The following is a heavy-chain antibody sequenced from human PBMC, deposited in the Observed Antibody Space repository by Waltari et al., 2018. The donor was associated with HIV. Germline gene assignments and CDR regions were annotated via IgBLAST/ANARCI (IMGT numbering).Heavy chain of an antibody. V-gene: IGHV3-9*01. CDR1: GFTFDNYA. J-gene: IGHJ5*02. CDR2: SSWKSGSI. Sequence: EVQLVESGGGLVQPGRSLRLSCAASGFTFDNYAMHWVRQAPGKGLEWVSGSSWKSGSIGYADSVKGRFTISRDNAKNSLYLQMNSLRAEDTALYYCAKDGQFAAPWGQGTLVTVSS. CDR3: AKDGQFAAP.